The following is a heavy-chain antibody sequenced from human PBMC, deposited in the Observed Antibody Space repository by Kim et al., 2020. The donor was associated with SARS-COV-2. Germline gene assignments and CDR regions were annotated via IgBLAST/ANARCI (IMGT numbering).Heavy chain of an antibody. CDR2: ICGSGDST. V-gene: IGHV3-23*01. J-gene: IGHJ6*03. CDR3: AKLRGSSCYSNMDV. D-gene: IGHD2-2*02. Sequence: GGFLRLSCAASGFTFSSYAMSWVRQAPGKGLEWVSGICGSGDSTYYAESVKGRFTISRDNSKNTLYLQMNSLRAEDTAVYYCAKLRGSSCYSNMDVWGKG. CDR1: GFTFSSYA.